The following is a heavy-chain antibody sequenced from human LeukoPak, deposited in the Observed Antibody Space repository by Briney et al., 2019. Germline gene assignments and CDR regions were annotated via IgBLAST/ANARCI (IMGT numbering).Heavy chain of an antibody. CDR2: ISWNSGSI. CDR1: GFTFDYYA. CDR3: AKGFHLYYYASGSRNFDY. D-gene: IGHD3-10*01. V-gene: IGHV3-9*01. Sequence: GRSLRLSCAASGFTFDYYAMHWVRQFPGKGLEWVSGISWNSGSIGYADSVKGRFTISRDNAKNSLYLQMNSLRIEDTALYYCAKGFHLYYYASGSRNFDYWGQGTLVTVSS. J-gene: IGHJ4*02.